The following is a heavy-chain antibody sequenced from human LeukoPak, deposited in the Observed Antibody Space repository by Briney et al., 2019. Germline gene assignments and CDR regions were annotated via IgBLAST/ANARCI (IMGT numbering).Heavy chain of an antibody. CDR3: ARDYWFGEFSLNWFDP. CDR1: GFTFSSYS. CDR2: ISSSSSYI. V-gene: IGHV3-21*01. J-gene: IGHJ5*02. D-gene: IGHD3-10*01. Sequence: GGSLRLSCAAPGFTFSSYSMNWVRQAPGKGLEWVSSISSSSSYIYYADSVKGRFTISRDNAKNSLYLQMNSLRAEDTAVYYCARDYWFGEFSLNWFDPWGQGTLVTVSS.